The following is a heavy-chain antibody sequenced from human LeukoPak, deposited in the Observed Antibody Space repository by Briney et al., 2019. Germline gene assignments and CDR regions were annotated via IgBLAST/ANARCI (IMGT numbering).Heavy chain of an antibody. J-gene: IGHJ4*02. V-gene: IGHV3-30*03. CDR1: GFTFSLYG. CDR3: ARCPESSGYYYELDS. CDR2: ISYHGNNE. Sequence: GRSLRLSCAASGFTFSLYGMHWVRQAPGKGLEWVAVISYHGNNEYYADSVKGRFTISRDNSKNTLYLQMNSLTVEDTAVYYCARCPESSGYYYELDSWGQGTLVTVSS. D-gene: IGHD3-22*01.